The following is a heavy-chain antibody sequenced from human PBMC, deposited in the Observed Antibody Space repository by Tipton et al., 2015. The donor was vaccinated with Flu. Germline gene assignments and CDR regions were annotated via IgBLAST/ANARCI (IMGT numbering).Heavy chain of an antibody. D-gene: IGHD3-22*01. J-gene: IGHJ4*02. CDR2: IKQDGRES. CDR1: GFTFSSYW. CDR3: ARVLKFQDSAYRPIDY. V-gene: IGHV3-7*04. Sequence: GSLRLSCAASGFTFSSYWMSWVRQAPGKGLQWVANIKQDGRESYYVDSVKGRFTISRDNARNSLYLQMNSLRAEDTATYFCARVLKFQDSAYRPIDYWGQGIPVTVSS.